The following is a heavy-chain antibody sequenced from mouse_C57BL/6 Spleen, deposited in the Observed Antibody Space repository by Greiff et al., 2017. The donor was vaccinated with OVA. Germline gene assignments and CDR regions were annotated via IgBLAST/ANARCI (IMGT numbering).Heavy chain of an antibody. CDR2: IDPETGGT. J-gene: IGHJ2*01. Sequence: VKLMESGAELVRPGASVTLSCKASGYTFTDYEMHWVKQTPVHGLEWIGAIDPETGGTAYNQKFKGKAILTADKSSSTAYMELRSLTSEDSAVYYCTRGAGTRGYFDYWGQGTTLTVSS. D-gene: IGHD4-1*01. V-gene: IGHV1-15*01. CDR1: GYTFTDYE. CDR3: TRGAGTRGYFDY.